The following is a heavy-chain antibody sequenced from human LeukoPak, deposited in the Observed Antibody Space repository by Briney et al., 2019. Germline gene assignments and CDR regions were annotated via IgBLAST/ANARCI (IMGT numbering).Heavy chain of an antibody. D-gene: IGHD6-25*01. J-gene: IGHJ4*02. CDR3: ATAARRIDY. CDR1: GFRISTYW. Sequence: GGSLRLSCAASGFRISTYWMSWVRQAPGKGLEWVASINEDGSEKYYVDSVKGRFTISRDNAKNSLYLQMNSLRAEDTAVYYCATAARRIDYWGQGILVTVSS. V-gene: IGHV3-7*05. CDR2: INEDGSEK.